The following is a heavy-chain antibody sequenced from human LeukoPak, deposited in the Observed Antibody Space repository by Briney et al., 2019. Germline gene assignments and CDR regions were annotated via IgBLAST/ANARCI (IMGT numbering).Heavy chain of an antibody. CDR2: INSDGSYT. Sequence: GGSLRLSCAASGFTFSSYWMHWVRQAPGKGLVWVSRINSDGSYTIYADSVKGRFTISRDNAKNTLYLQMNSLRAEDTAVYYCARVEDYDILTGFDYWGQGTLVTVSS. D-gene: IGHD3-9*01. V-gene: IGHV3-74*01. CDR3: ARVEDYDILTGFDY. J-gene: IGHJ4*02. CDR1: GFTFSSYW.